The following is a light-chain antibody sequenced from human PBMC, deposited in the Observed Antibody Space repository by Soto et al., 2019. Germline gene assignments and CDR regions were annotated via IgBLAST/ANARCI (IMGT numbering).Light chain of an antibody. CDR3: QQSFT. CDR1: QSISSW. CDR2: KAS. J-gene: IGKJ3*01. Sequence: DIQMTQSPSTLSASVGDRVTITCRASQSISSWLAWYQQKPGQDPKLLIYKASTLESGVPSRFSGSGSGTVFTLTISSLQPDDFASYYCQQSFTFGPGTKVDIK. V-gene: IGKV1-5*03.